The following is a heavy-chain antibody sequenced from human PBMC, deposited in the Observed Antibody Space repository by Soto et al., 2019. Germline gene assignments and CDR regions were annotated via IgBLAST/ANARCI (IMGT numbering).Heavy chain of an antibody. D-gene: IGHD3-22*01. CDR3: ARDSYYFFSSGHFSGYF. Sequence: APVNLSCKTAAYSFRSYALHCVRHPPGHRHEWMGWINGGNGQTKYSQKFQGRVTFTRDTSASTAYLDLSSLRSEDTAVYYCARDSYYFFSSGHFSGYF. CDR1: AYSFRSYA. J-gene: IGHJ1*01. V-gene: IGHV1-3*01. CDR2: INGGNGQT.